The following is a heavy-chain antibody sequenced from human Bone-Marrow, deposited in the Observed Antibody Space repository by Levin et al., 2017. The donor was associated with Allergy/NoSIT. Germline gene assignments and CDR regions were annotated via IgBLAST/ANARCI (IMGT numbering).Heavy chain of an antibody. D-gene: IGHD3-22*01. CDR1: GGSISSGDYY. Sequence: SETLSLTCTVSGGSISSGDYYWSWIRQPPGKGLEWIGYIYYSGSTYYNPSLKSRVTISVDTSKNQFSLKLSSVTAADTAVYYCARVPPNYYDSSGYYLSFDYWGQGTLVTVSS. V-gene: IGHV4-30-4*01. CDR2: IYYSGST. CDR3: ARVPPNYYDSSGYYLSFDY. J-gene: IGHJ4*02.